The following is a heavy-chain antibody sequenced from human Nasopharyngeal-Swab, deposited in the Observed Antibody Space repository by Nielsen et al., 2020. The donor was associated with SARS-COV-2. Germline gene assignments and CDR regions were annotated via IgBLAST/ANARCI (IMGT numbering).Heavy chain of an antibody. CDR3: ARKASAPGFSFYYYMGV. D-gene: IGHD1-14*01. CDR2: INSYNDDT. V-gene: IGHV1-18*01. J-gene: IGHJ6*03. Sequence: ASVKVSCKASGFMLNNNFGISWVRQAPGQGPEWMGWINSYNDDTDYGQKFQGRLTMTIDTSRNTADMELRSLRSDDTAVYFCARKASAPGFSFYYYMGVWGKGTTVTVSS. CDR1: GFMLNNNFG.